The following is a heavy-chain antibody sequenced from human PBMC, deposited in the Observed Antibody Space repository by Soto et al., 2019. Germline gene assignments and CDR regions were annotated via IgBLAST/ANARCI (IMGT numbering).Heavy chain of an antibody. Sequence: QITLKESGPTLVKPTQTLTLTCTFSGFSLSTSGVGVGWIRQPPGKALEWLALIYWDDDKRYSPSLKSRLTITKDTSKNQVVLTMTNMDPVDTATYYCAHIRRPYCSSTSCSIDYYYYGMDVWGQGTTVTVSS. CDR1: GFSLSTSGVG. CDR3: AHIRRPYCSSTSCSIDYYYYGMDV. V-gene: IGHV2-5*02. CDR2: IYWDDDK. D-gene: IGHD2-2*01. J-gene: IGHJ6*02.